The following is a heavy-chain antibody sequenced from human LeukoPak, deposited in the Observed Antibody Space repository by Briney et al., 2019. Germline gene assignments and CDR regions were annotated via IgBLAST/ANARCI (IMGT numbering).Heavy chain of an antibody. CDR2: INPNSGGT. CDR1: GYTFTGYY. J-gene: IGHJ3*02. V-gene: IGHV1-2*02. D-gene: IGHD2-21*02. Sequence: AASVKVSCKASGYTFTGYYMHWVRQAPGQGLEWMGWINPNSGGTNYAQKFLGRITMTRDTSTSTAYMELSRLRSDDTAVYYCASATTYCGADCYPLDAFDIWGQGTMVTVSS. CDR3: ASATTYCGADCYPLDAFDI.